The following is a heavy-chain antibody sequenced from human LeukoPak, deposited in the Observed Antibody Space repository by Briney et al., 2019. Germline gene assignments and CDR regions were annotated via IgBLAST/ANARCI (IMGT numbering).Heavy chain of an antibody. CDR1: GFTVSSNY. D-gene: IGHD3-16*01. CDR2: VYSGGST. V-gene: IGHV3-53*01. Sequence: WGSLRLSCAASGFTVSSNYMSWVRQAPGKGLEWVSIVYSGGSTYYADSVKGRFTISRDNAKNTLYLQMNSLRAEDTAVYYCARGPYYDYVWGQGTLVTVSS. CDR3: ARGPYYDYV. J-gene: IGHJ4*02.